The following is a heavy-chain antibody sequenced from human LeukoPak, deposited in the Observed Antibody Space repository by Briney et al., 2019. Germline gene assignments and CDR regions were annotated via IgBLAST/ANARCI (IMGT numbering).Heavy chain of an antibody. CDR3: AKLVGSGSGSYLDY. D-gene: IGHD3-10*01. CDR1: GFTFSGHW. V-gene: IGHV3-74*01. J-gene: IGHJ4*02. CDR2: DGSST. Sequence: GGSLRLSCAVSGFTFSGHWMFWVRQAPGKGLEWVSSDGSSTGYTDSVKGRFTVSRDNAKNTLYLQMNSLRADDTAVYYCAKLVGSGSGSYLDYWGQGTLVTVSS.